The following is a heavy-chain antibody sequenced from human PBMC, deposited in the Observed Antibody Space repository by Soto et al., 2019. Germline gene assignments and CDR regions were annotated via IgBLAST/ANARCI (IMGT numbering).Heavy chain of an antibody. J-gene: IGHJ4*02. Sequence: QITLKESGPTLVKPTQTLTLTCTFSGFSLSSNGVGVGWIRQPPGKALEWLALIYWDDSKHYSPSLKSRLTXXKXXARNQVVLTMTNMDPVDTATYYCAEKGGGDYLLGSRGQGTLVTVSS. CDR1: GFSLSSNGVG. CDR3: AEKGGGDYLLGS. V-gene: IGHV2-5*02. CDR2: IYWDDSK. D-gene: IGHD4-17*01.